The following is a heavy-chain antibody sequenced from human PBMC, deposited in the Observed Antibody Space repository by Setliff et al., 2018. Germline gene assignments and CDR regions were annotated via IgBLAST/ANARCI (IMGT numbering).Heavy chain of an antibody. CDR2: IYYSGST. CDR1: GGSISSHY. J-gene: IGHJ6*03. D-gene: IGHD3-3*01. V-gene: IGHV4-59*08. CDR3: ARMSGFQYMDV. Sequence: SETLSLTCTVSGGSISSHYWSWIRQPPGKGLEWIGYIYYSGSTNYNATLKSRVTISVDASKNQFSLKLNSVTAADTAMYYCARMSGFQYMDVWGKGTTVTVSS.